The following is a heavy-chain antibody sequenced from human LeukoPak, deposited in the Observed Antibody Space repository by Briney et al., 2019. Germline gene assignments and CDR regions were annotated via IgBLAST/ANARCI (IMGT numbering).Heavy chain of an antibody. CDR1: GGSISGYY. V-gene: IGHV4-4*07. D-gene: IGHD6-19*01. CDR3: AREDLAVAGTTDYYGMDV. Sequence: SETLSLTCTVSGGSISGYYWSWIRQPAGKGLEWIGRIYTSGNTNYNPSLKSRVTMSVDTSKNQFSLKLSSVTAADTAVYYCAREDLAVAGTTDYYGMDVWGQGTTVTVSS. CDR2: IYTSGNT. J-gene: IGHJ6*02.